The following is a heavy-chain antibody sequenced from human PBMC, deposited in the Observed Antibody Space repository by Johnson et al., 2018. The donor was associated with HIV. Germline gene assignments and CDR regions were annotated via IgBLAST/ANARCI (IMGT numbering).Heavy chain of an antibody. J-gene: IGHJ3*02. CDR2: IYSGGST. V-gene: IGHV3-66*01. Sequence: VQLVESGGTLIQPGRYLRLSCVASGFTFGDYAMHWVRQVPGKGLEWVSGIYSGGSTYYADSVKGRFTISRDNSKNTLYLQMNSLRAEDTAVYYCAREKTTPDAFDIWGQGTMVTVSS. D-gene: IGHD4-11*01. CDR1: GFTFGDYA. CDR3: AREKTTPDAFDI.